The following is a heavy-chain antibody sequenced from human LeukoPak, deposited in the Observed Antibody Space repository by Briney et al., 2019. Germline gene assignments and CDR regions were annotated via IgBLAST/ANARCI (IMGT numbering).Heavy chain of an antibody. D-gene: IGHD6-13*01. CDR1: GFTFSSYA. Sequence: HPGGSLRLSCAASGFTFSSYAMSWVRQPPGKGLEWVSGISGSGDNTYYADSVKGRFTISRDNSKKTLYLHLNSLRVEDAAVYYCAKDGYSSIPGFHFGYWGQGTPVTVSS. CDR2: ISGSGDNT. CDR3: AKDGYSSIPGFHFGY. J-gene: IGHJ4*02. V-gene: IGHV3-23*01.